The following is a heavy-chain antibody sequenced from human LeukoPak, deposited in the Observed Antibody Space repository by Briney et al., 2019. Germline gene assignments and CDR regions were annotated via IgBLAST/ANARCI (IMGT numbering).Heavy chain of an antibody. V-gene: IGHV3-20*03. J-gene: IGHJ4*02. CDR3: ARGPTVTTPYYFDY. Sequence: GINLNGASTCYADSVKGRFTISRDNAKNSLYLQMNSLRAEDTALYYCARGPTVTTPYYFDYWGQGTLVTVSS. CDR2: INLNGAST. D-gene: IGHD4-17*01.